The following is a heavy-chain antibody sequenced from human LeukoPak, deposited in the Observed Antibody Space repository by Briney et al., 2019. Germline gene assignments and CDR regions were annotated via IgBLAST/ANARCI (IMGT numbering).Heavy chain of an antibody. Sequence: PSETLSLTCTVSGGSISSYHCNWIRQPPGKGLEWIGNIFYSGSTNYNPSLKSRVTISVDTSENQFSLKLSSVTAADTAVYYCARGGRRDIVAVWGQGTLVTVSS. CDR3: ARGGRRDIVAV. J-gene: IGHJ4*02. V-gene: IGHV4-59*01. D-gene: IGHD5-12*01. CDR2: IFYSGST. CDR1: GGSISSYH.